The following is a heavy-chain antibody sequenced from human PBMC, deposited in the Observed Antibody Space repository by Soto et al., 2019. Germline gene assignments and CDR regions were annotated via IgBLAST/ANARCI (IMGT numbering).Heavy chain of an antibody. V-gene: IGHV3-30*18. CDR3: AKGYHNFDY. Sequence: GGSLRLSCAASGFTFSSYGMHWVRQAPGKGLEWVAVISYDGSNKYYADSVKGRFTISRDNSKNTLYLQMNSLRVEDTAVYYSAKGYHNFDYWGLGTLVTVSS. J-gene: IGHJ4*02. CDR2: ISYDGSNK. CDR1: GFTFSSYG. D-gene: IGHD2-2*01.